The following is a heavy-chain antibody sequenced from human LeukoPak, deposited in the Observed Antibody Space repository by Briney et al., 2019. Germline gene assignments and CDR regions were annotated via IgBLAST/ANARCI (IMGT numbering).Heavy chain of an antibody. V-gene: IGHV3-23*01. J-gene: IGHJ4*02. D-gene: IGHD3-9*01. Sequence: GGSLRLSCVASGFTFSNYAMSWVRQAPGKGLEWVSAIVGSGATTYYADSVKGRFTTSRDNSKNTLLLQMNSLRAEDTAVYYCAKWGDYDILTGYYDSDYWGQGTLVTVSS. CDR3: AKWGDYDILTGYYDSDY. CDR1: GFTFSNYA. CDR2: IVGSGATT.